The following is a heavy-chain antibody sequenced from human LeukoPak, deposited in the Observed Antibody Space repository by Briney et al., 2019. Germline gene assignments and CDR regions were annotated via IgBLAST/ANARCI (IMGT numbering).Heavy chain of an antibody. J-gene: IGHJ4*02. D-gene: IGHD3-9*01. Sequence: SETLSLTSTVSGGSISSGGYYWSWIRQHPGKGLEWIGYIYYSGSTYYNPSLKSRVTISVDTSKNQFSLKLSSVTAADTAVYYCARDWYDILTGYYRGFDYWGQGTLVTVSS. CDR1: GGSISSGGYY. CDR3: ARDWYDILTGYYRGFDY. CDR2: IYYSGST. V-gene: IGHV4-31*03.